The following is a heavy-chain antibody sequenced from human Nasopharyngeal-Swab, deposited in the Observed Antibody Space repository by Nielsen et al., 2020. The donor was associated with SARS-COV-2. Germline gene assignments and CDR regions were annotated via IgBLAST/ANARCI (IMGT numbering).Heavy chain of an antibody. J-gene: IGHJ6*02. CDR2: MNPNSGNT. D-gene: IGHD3-9*01. CDR3: ARVPRLRYFDWLLYSYYYYGMDV. V-gene: IGHV1-8*01. Sequence: WVRQAPGQGLEWVGWMNPNSGNTGYAQKFQGRVTMTRNTSISTAYMELSSLRSEDTAVYYCARVPRLRYFDWLLYSYYYYGMDVWGQGTTVTVSS.